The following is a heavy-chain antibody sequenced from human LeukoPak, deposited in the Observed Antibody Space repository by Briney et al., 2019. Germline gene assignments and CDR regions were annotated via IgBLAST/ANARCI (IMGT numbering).Heavy chain of an antibody. Sequence: SETLSLTCTVSGGSISSNSYYWGWIRRPPGKGLEWIGSIYYRESSYYNPSLKSRVTISVDTSKNQFSLKLSSVTAADTAVYYCARLPIRSSGYYYIFDYWGQGTLVTVSS. D-gene: IGHD3-22*01. J-gene: IGHJ4*02. CDR1: GGSISSNSYY. CDR2: IYYRESS. CDR3: ARLPIRSSGYYYIFDY. V-gene: IGHV4-39*01.